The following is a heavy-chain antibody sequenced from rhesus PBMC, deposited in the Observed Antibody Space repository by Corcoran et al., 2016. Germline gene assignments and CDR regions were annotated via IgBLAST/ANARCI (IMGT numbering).Heavy chain of an antibody. CDR3: ARDPLHPDY. V-gene: IGHV4-165*01. Sequence: HVQLQESGPGLVKPSVTPSLTCPVSGGSSSGYSWGWVRSPPGKGLEWIAYIGGSSRSTDYNPSLTSRVTISTDTSQNQFSLKLSSVAAADTAVYYCARDPLHPDYWGQGVLVTVSS. J-gene: IGHJ4*01. CDR1: GGSSSGYS. CDR2: IGGSSRST. D-gene: IGHD2-15*01.